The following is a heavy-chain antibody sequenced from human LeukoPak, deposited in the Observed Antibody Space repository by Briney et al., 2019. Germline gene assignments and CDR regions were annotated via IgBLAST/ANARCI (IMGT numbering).Heavy chain of an antibody. Sequence: GGSLRLSCAASGFTFSNYNMAWVRQAPGKGLEWVSAIGGSDGGTHYADSVRGRFTISRDNSKNTMYLQMGSLRVEDTAVYYCVRGFDGTNAFDLWGQGTMVTVSS. J-gene: IGHJ3*01. CDR1: GFTFSNYN. CDR2: IGGSDGGT. CDR3: VRGFDGTNAFDL. D-gene: IGHD3-9*01. V-gene: IGHV3-23*01.